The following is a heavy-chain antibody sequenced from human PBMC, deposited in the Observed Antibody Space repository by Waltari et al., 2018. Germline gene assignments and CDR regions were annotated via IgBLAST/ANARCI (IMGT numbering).Heavy chain of an antibody. CDR3: ARLWNGPDS. J-gene: IGHJ4*02. CDR1: GSTFRNHW. V-gene: IGHV3-7*03. CDR2: IEPDGGEK. Sequence: EVQLVESGGGLVQPGGSLSVSCAASGSTFRNHWMSWVRQPPGKGLEWVANIEPDGGEKNYVDSVKGRFTISRDNAQNSVHLQMNSLRPEDTAVYYCARLWNGPDSWGQGALVTVSS. D-gene: IGHD1-1*01.